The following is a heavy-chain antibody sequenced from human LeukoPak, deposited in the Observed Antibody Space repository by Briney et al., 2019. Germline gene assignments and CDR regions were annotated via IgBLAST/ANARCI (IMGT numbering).Heavy chain of an antibody. CDR1: GGSFSGYY. CDR2: INHSGST. J-gene: IGHJ4*02. Sequence: SETLSLTCAVYGGSFSGYYWSWIRQPPGKGLEWIGEINHSGSTNYNPSLKSRVTISVDTSKNQFSLKLSSVTAADTAVYYCASTSPSHDYWGQGTLVTVSS. CDR3: ASTSPSHDY. V-gene: IGHV4-34*01. D-gene: IGHD6-6*01.